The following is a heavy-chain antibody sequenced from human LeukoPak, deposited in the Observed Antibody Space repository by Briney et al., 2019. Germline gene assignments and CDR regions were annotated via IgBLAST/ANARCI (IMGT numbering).Heavy chain of an antibody. CDR1: GFTFSSYS. Sequence: GGSLRLSCAASGFTFSSYSMNWVRQAPGKGLEWVSVIYSGGSTYYADSVKGRFTISRDNSKNTLYLQMNSLRAEDTAVYYCAINREMSYWGQGTLVTVSS. V-gene: IGHV3-66*02. CDR3: AINREMSY. J-gene: IGHJ4*02. CDR2: IYSGGST. D-gene: IGHD3-10*01.